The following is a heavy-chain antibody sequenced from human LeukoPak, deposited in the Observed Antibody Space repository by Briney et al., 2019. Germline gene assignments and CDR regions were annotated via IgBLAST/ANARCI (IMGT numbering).Heavy chain of an antibody. J-gene: IGHJ5*02. CDR3: ATYVSGTPNWFDP. CDR1: GGSITGYY. CDR2: IFSSGST. D-gene: IGHD3-10*01. V-gene: IGHV4-59*01. Sequence: SETLALTCTVSGGSITGYYWSWIRQPPGKGLEWIGYIFSSGSTKYNPSLQSRVTISVDTSKNQFSLKLNSVTAADTAVYYCATYVSGTPNWFDPWGQGTLVTVSS.